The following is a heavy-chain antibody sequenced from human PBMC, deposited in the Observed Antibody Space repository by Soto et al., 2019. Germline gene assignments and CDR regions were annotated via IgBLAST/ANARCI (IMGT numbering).Heavy chain of an antibody. J-gene: IGHJ4*02. Sequence: PGGSLRLSCAASGFTFSSYAMSWVRQAPGKGLEWVSAISGSGGSTYYADSVKGRFTISRDNSKNTLYLQMNSLRAEDTAVYYCAKDTGVSERVVIRHFDYWGQGTLVTVSS. V-gene: IGHV3-23*01. CDR1: GFTFSSYA. CDR2: ISGSGGST. CDR3: AKDTGVSERVVIRHFDY. D-gene: IGHD1-26*01.